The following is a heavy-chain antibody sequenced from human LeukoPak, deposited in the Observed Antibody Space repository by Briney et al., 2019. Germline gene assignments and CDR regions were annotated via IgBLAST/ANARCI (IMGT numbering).Heavy chain of an antibody. J-gene: IGHJ5*02. D-gene: IGHD2-15*01. V-gene: IGHV5-51*01. Sequence: GESLKISCKGSGYSINNYWIGWVRQMPGKGLEWMGIIYPADSDIRYSPSFQGQVAISADKSISTAYLQWSSLKASDTAMYYCARQEYCSGGSCYTWFDPWGQGTLVIVSS. CDR2: IYPADSDI. CDR3: ARQEYCSGGSCYTWFDP. CDR1: GYSINNYW.